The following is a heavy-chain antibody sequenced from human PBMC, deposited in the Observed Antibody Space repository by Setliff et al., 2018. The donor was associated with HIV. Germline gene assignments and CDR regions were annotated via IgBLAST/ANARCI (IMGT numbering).Heavy chain of an antibody. Sequence: GGSLRLSCAPSGFTFGSYAMSWVRQSQGKGLEWVSLISGDGGRATHYSDSVKGRFTISRDNSKNTLYLQMNSLRAEDTAVYYCARETRPGLTRSGFDYWGQGTLVTVS. V-gene: IGHV3-23*01. CDR3: ARETRPGLTRSGFDY. CDR1: GFTFGSYA. CDR2: ISGDGGRAT. J-gene: IGHJ4*02. D-gene: IGHD1-1*01.